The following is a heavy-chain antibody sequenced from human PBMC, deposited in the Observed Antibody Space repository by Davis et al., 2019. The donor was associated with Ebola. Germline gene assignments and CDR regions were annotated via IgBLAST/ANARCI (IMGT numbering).Heavy chain of an antibody. CDR1: GFTFSSYA. J-gene: IGHJ4*02. CDR2: ISYDGSNK. D-gene: IGHD3-3*01. V-gene: IGHV3-30*04. Sequence: PGGSLRLSCAASGFTFSSYAMHWVRQAPGKGLEWVAVISYDGSNKYYADSVKGRFTISRDNSKNTLYLQMNSLRAEDTAVYYCARRPNTLIFGVVTLDYWGQGSLVTVSS. CDR3: ARRPNTLIFGVVTLDY.